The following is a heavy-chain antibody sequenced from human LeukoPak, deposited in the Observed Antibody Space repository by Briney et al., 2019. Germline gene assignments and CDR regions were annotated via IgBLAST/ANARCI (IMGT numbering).Heavy chain of an antibody. J-gene: IGHJ4*02. CDR2: IKSKTDGGTT. CDR1: GFTFSNAW. D-gene: IGHD6-19*01. V-gene: IGHV3-15*01. Sequence: GGSLRLSCAASGFTFSNAWMSWVRQAPGKGLEWVGRIKSKTDGGTTDYAAPVKGRFTISRGDSKNTLYLQMNSLKTEDTAVYYCTADIAVAGMKYYWGQGTLVTVSS. CDR3: TADIAVAGMKYY.